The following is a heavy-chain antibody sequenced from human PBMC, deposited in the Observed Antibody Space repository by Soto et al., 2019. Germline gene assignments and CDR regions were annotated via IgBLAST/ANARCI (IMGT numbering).Heavy chain of an antibody. CDR2: ISWNSGSI. J-gene: IGHJ4*02. D-gene: IGHD6-6*01. CDR3: AKGAGQLVPPDY. V-gene: IGHV3-9*03. Sequence: EVQLVESGGGLVQPGRSLRLSCAASGFTFDDYAMHWVRQAPGKGLEWVSGISWNSGSIGYADSVKGRFTISRDNAKNSLYLQMNSLRAEDMALYYCAKGAGQLVPPDYWGQGTLVTVSS. CDR1: GFTFDDYA.